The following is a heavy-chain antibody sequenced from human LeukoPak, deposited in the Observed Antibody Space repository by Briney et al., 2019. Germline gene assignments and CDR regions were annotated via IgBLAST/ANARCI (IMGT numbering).Heavy chain of an antibody. J-gene: IGHJ4*02. D-gene: IGHD3-22*01. Sequence: PSETLSLTCTVPGGSISSYYWSWIRQPPGKGLEWIGYIYYSGNTDYNPSLKSRATISVDTSKNQFSLKMSSVTAADTAVYYCARSAYDSSGYRFDHWGQGTLVTVSS. V-gene: IGHV4-59*01. CDR2: IYYSGNT. CDR1: GGSISSYY. CDR3: ARSAYDSSGYRFDH.